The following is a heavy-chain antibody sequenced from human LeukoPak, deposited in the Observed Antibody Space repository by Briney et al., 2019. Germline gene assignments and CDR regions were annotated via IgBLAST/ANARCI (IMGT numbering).Heavy chain of an antibody. CDR3: ARDYWGSSGWNWFDP. Sequence: GASVKVSCKASGYTFTGYYMHWVRPAPGQGLEWMGWINPNSGGTNYAQKFQGRVTMTRDTSISTAYMELSRLRSDDTAVYYCARDYWGSSGWNWFDPWGQGTLVTVSS. J-gene: IGHJ5*02. CDR2: INPNSGGT. D-gene: IGHD6-19*01. V-gene: IGHV1-2*02. CDR1: GYTFTGYY.